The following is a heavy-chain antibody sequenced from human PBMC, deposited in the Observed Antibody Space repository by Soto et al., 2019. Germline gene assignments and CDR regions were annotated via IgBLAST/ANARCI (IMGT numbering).Heavy chain of an antibody. CDR1: GIPFSSYA. J-gene: IGHJ4*02. V-gene: IGHV3-23*01. D-gene: IGHD1-1*01. CDR3: ANLVTTEVSY. Sequence: EVQLLESGGGLVQPGGSLRLSCAASGIPFSSYAMSWVRQAPGKGLEWVSGISASGGSTNYVDSVKGRFTISRDNSQNTLYLQMTSLRAEDTAVYYCANLVTTEVSYWGQGTLVTVSS. CDR2: ISASGGST.